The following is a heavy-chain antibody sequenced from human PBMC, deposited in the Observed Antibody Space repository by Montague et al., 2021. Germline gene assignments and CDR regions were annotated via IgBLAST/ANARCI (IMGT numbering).Heavy chain of an antibody. CDR1: GFSFSSYW. CDR3: ARNLASAAPGAFDI. V-gene: IGHV3-74*01. D-gene: IGHD6-13*01. J-gene: IGHJ3*02. CDR2: ITLDGSST. Sequence: PLRLSCPASGFSFSSYWMHWVRQAPGKGLLWVSRITLDGSSTTFADSVKGRFTTSRDNAKATLYLQMNSLRVEDTAVYYCARNLASAAPGAFDIWGQGTMVTVSS.